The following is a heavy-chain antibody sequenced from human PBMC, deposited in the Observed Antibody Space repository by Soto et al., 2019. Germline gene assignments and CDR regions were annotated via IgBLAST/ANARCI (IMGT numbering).Heavy chain of an antibody. D-gene: IGHD5-18*01. J-gene: IGHJ4*01. V-gene: IGHV3-15*01. CDR1: GLTFSNVW. CDR3: AITAMINRDSSSSFDD. CDR2: IKSKSDGETA. Sequence: PGSSLRLSCAASGLTFSNVWMTWVRQAPGKGLEWVGRIKSKSDGETADVAAPVKARFTISRDDSKNTLLLEMNSKKSEDTTLYYCAITAMINRDSSSSFDDWGRGTQVTVSS.